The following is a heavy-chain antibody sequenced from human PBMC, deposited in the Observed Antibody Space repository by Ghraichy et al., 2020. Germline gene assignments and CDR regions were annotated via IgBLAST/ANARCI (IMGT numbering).Heavy chain of an antibody. J-gene: IGHJ4*02. CDR1: GFTFSSSA. CDR3: AKQQPLDC. Sequence: GGSLRLSCAASGFTFSSSAMSWVRQAPGKGLEWVSVICGSGGSTYYACSVKGRFTISRDNSKNMLYLQMNSVRAEDTAVYYCAKQQPLDCWSQGTLVTVSS. CDR2: ICGSGGST. D-gene: IGHD6-13*01. V-gene: IGHV3-23*01.